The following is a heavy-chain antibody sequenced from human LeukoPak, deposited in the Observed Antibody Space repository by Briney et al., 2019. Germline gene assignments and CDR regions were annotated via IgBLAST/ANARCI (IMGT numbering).Heavy chain of an antibody. Sequence: GGSLRLSCAASGFTFSNYAMSWVRQAPGKGLEWVSAISGSGGSTDYADSVKGRFTISRDNSKNTLYLQMNSLRAEDTAVYYCAKYYGLGKGYFDYWGQGTLVTVSS. V-gene: IGHV3-23*01. CDR2: ISGSGGST. J-gene: IGHJ4*02. D-gene: IGHD3-10*01. CDR1: GFTFSNYA. CDR3: AKYYGLGKGYFDY.